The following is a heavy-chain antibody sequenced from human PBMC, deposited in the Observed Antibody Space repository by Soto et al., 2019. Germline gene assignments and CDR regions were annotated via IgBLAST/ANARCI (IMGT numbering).Heavy chain of an antibody. CDR3: ASRYNWNDYYFDY. Sequence: ASVKVSCKASGGTFSSYAISWVRQAPGQGLEWMGGIIPIFGTANYAQKFQGRVTITADESTSTAYMELSSLRSEDTAVYYCASRYNWNDYYFDYGGQGTRVTVSS. D-gene: IGHD1-1*01. J-gene: IGHJ4*02. CDR1: GGTFSSYA. V-gene: IGHV1-69*13. CDR2: IIPIFGTA.